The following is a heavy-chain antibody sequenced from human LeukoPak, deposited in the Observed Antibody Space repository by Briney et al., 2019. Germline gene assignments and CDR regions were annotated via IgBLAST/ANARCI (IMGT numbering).Heavy chain of an antibody. D-gene: IGHD3-3*01. V-gene: IGHV3-48*01. J-gene: IGHJ4*02. CDR2: ISSSSSTI. Sequence: GGSLRLSCAASGFTFSSYSMNWVRQAPGKGLEWVSYISSSSSTIYYADSVKGRFTISRDNAKNSLYLQMNSLRAEDTAVYYCARDRAYYDFWSGYYFDYWGQGTLVTVSS. CDR3: ARDRAYYDFWSGYYFDY. CDR1: GFTFSSYS.